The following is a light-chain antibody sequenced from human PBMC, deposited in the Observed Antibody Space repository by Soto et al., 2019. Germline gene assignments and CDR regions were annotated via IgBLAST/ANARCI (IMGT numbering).Light chain of an antibody. Sequence: DTQMTQSPSTLSASVGDRVTITCRSSQSISSWLAWYQQKPGKAPNLLIYKASSLESGVPSRFSGSGSGTEFTLTISSLQPDDFATYYCQQYNSWTFGQGTKVEIK. CDR3: QQYNSWT. J-gene: IGKJ1*01. CDR1: QSISSW. CDR2: KAS. V-gene: IGKV1-5*03.